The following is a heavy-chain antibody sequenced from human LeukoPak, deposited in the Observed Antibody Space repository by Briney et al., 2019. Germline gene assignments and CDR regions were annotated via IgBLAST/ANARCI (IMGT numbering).Heavy chain of an antibody. V-gene: IGHV3-30*03. CDR1: GSTFNNYG. CDR2: ISYDGPNK. J-gene: IGHJ4*02. CDR3: ARVLLWFGELKD. D-gene: IGHD3-10*01. Sequence: GGSLRLSCAASGSTFNNYGMHWVRQAPGKGLEWVAVISYDGPNKYYADSVKGRFTISRDNAKNTLYLQMNSLRAEDTAVYYCARVLLWFGELKDWGQGTLVTVSS.